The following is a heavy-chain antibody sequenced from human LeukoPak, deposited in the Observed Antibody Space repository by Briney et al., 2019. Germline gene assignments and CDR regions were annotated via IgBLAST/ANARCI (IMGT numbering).Heavy chain of an antibody. J-gene: IGHJ4*02. CDR1: GGSISSSSYY. CDR3: VRAAAGTLVSDY. CDR2: IYYSGST. V-gene: IGHV4-39*01. Sequence: SETLSLTCTVSGGSISSSSYYWGWIRQPPGKGLEWIGSIYYSGSTYYNPSLKSRVTISVDTSKNQFSLKLSSVTAADTAVYYCVRAAAGTLVSDYWGQGTLVTVSS. D-gene: IGHD6-13*01.